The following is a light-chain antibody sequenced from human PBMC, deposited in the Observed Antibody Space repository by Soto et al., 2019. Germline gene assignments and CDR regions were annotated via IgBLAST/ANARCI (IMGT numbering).Light chain of an antibody. CDR2: WAS. Sequence: DIVMTQSPDSLAVSLGERATINCKSSQSVLYSPNNNNYLAWYQHKPGQSPKLLIYWASTRESGVPDRFSGSGSGTDFTLTISSLQAEDVAIYYCQQYYSAPRTFGQGTKVEIK. CDR1: QSVLYSPNNNNY. V-gene: IGKV4-1*01. CDR3: QQYYSAPRT. J-gene: IGKJ1*01.